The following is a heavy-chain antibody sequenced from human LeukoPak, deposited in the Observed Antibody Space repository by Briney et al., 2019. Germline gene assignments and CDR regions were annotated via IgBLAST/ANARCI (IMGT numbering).Heavy chain of an antibody. V-gene: IGHV3-66*02. CDR3: ARTGITVVISDAFDI. D-gene: IGHD4-23*01. CDR2: IYSGGST. CDR1: GFTVSSNY. J-gene: IGHJ3*02. Sequence: GGSLRLSCAASGFTVSSNYMSWVRQAPGKGLEWVSVIYSGGSTYYADSVEGRFTISRDNSKNTLYLQMNSLRAEDTAVYYCARTGITVVISDAFDIWGQGTMVTVSP.